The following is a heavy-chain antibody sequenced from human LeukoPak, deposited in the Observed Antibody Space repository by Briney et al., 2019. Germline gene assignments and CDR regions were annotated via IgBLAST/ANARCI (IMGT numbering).Heavy chain of an antibody. CDR3: ARELAYYYSMDV. D-gene: IGHD2-21*01. CDR2: ISSSSSTI. V-gene: IGHV3-48*01. CDR1: GFTFSSYA. J-gene: IGHJ6*02. Sequence: GGSLRLSCAAPGFTFSSYAMSWVRQAPGKGLEWVSYISSSSSTIYYADSVKGRFTVSRDNAKNSLYLQMNSLRAEDTAVYYCARELAYYYSMDVWGQGTTVTVSS.